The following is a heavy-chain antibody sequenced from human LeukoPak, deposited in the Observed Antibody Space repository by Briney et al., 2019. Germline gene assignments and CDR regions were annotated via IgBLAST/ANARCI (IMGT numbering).Heavy chain of an antibody. Sequence: GGSLRLSCAASGFTVSSNYMSWVRQAPGKGLEWVSAISGSGGSTYYADSVKGRFTISRDNSKNTLYLQMNSLRAEDTAVYYCAKVEYSSSPDDAFDIWGQGTMVTVSS. J-gene: IGHJ3*02. CDR3: AKVEYSSSPDDAFDI. V-gene: IGHV3-23*01. D-gene: IGHD6-6*01. CDR1: GFTVSSNY. CDR2: ISGSGGST.